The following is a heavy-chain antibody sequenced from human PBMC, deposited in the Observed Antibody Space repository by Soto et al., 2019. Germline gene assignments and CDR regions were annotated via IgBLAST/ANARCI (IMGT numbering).Heavy chain of an antibody. V-gene: IGHV3-48*02. J-gene: IGHJ4*02. CDR1: GFPFSSYS. D-gene: IGHD3-22*01. CDR2: ISSSSSTI. Sequence: PGGSLSLSCAACGFPFSSYSMNWVRQAPGKGLEWVSYISSSSSTIYYADSVKGRFTISRDNAKNSLHLQMNSLRDEDTAVYYCARGLYYYDSRGYWGYWGQGT. CDR3: ARGLYYYDSRGYWGY.